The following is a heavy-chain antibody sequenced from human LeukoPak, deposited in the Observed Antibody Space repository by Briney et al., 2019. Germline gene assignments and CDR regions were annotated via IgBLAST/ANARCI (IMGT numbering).Heavy chain of an antibody. D-gene: IGHD3-22*01. CDR1: GFTFSTYW. CDR3: ASKAGYYDSSGYYYYYYYMDV. V-gene: IGHV4-39*01. Sequence: PGGSLRLSCAASGFTFSTYWLSWVRQPPGKGLEWIGSIHNSGSTYYNPSLKSRVTISVRTSKNQFSLKLSSVTAADTAVYYCASKAGYYDSSGYYYYYYYMDVWGKGTTVTVSS. J-gene: IGHJ6*03. CDR2: IHNSGST.